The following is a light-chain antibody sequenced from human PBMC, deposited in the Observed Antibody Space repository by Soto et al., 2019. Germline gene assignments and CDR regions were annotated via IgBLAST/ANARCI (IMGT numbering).Light chain of an antibody. CDR3: QQDGSSPPWT. CDR2: GAS. V-gene: IGKV3-20*01. J-gene: IGKJ1*01. Sequence: EIVLTQSPGTLSLSPGERATLSCRASQSVSSSYLAWYQQKPGQAPRLLIYGASSRATGIPDRFSGSGSGTDFTLTISRLEPEDFAVYYCQQDGSSPPWTFGQGTKVEIK. CDR1: QSVSSSY.